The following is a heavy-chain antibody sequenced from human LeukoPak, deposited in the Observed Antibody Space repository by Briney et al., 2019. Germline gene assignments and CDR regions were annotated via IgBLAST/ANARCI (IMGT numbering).Heavy chain of an antibody. CDR3: ARGYYYDSSIDY. D-gene: IGHD3-22*01. CDR1: GGSFSGYY. J-gene: IGHJ4*02. CDR2: INHSGST. V-gene: IGHV4-34*01. Sequence: SETLSLTCAVYGGSFSGYYWSWIRQPPGKGLEWIGEINHSGSTNYNPSLKSRVTISVDTSKNQFSLKLNSVTATDTVVYYCARGYYYDSSIDYWGQGTLVTVSS.